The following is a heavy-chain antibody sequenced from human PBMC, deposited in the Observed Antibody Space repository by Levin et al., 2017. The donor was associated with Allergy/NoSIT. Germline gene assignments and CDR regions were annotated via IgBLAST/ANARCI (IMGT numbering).Heavy chain of an antibody. J-gene: IGHJ4*02. CDR1: GFIFDDYA. CDR3: AKDKLSHAPSGIDY. V-gene: IGHV3-43D*03. D-gene: IGHD3-10*01. CDR2: VSWDGGSA. Sequence: GESLKISCAASGFIFDDYAMHWVRQAPGKGLEWVSLVSWDGGSAYYADSVKGRFTISRDNSKNSLYLQMHTLRAEDTALYYFAKDKLSHAPSGIDYWGQGTLVTVSS.